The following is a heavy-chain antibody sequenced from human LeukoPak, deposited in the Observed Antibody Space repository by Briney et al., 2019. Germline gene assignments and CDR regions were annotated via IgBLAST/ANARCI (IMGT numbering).Heavy chain of an antibody. CDR3: ARENTAMGTDY. CDR1: GGSFSAYY. D-gene: IGHD5-18*01. J-gene: IGHJ4*02. CDR2: INHSGST. V-gene: IGHV4-34*01. Sequence: PSETLSLTCAVYGGSFSAYYWSWIRQPPGKGLEWIGEINHSGSTKYNPSLKSRVTILVDTSKNQFSLKLSSVTAADTAVYYCARENTAMGTDYWGQGTLVTVSS.